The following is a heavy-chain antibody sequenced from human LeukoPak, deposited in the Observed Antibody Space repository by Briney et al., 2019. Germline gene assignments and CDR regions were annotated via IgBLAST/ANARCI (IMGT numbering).Heavy chain of an antibody. J-gene: IGHJ5*02. CDR2: VSSYNGDT. V-gene: IGHV1-18*01. CDR3: AKDWHILTGRNCFDP. CDR1: GYTFNNYG. D-gene: IGHD3-9*01. Sequence: ASVTVSCKASGYTFNNYGISWVRQAPGQGLEWMGWVSSYNGDTNYAQKFQGRVTMSTDTSTSTAYMELRSLTFDDTAIYYCAKDWHILTGRNCFDPWGQGTLVTVSS.